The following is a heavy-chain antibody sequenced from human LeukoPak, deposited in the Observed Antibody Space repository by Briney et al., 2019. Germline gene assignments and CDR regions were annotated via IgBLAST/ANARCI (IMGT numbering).Heavy chain of an antibody. Sequence: ASVKVSCRASGYTFTGYYMHWARQAPGQGLEWMGWINPNSGGTNYAQKFQGRVTMTRDTSISTAYMELSRLRSDDTAVYYCARDHLAVPSRTSYGGFDYWGQGTLVTVSS. D-gene: IGHD4-23*01. J-gene: IGHJ4*02. V-gene: IGHV1-2*02. CDR3: ARDHLAVPSRTSYGGFDY. CDR2: INPNSGGT. CDR1: GYTFTGYY.